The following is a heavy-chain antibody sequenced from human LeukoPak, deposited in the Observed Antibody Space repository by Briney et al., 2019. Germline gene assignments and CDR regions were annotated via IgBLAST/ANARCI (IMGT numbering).Heavy chain of an antibody. V-gene: IGHV1-2*02. CDR2: INPNSGGT. Sequence: ASVKVSCKASGYTFTGYYMYWVRQAPGQGLEWMGWINPNSGGTNYAQKFQGRVTMTRDTSISTAYMELSRLRSDDTAVYYCARSPNLEWLLYVDYWGQGTLVTVSS. J-gene: IGHJ4*02. CDR1: GYTFTGYY. CDR3: ARSPNLEWLLYVDY. D-gene: IGHD3-3*01.